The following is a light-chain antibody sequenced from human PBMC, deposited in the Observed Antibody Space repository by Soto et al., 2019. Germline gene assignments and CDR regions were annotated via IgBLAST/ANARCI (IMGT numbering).Light chain of an antibody. CDR3: QQYGNPPQT. Sequence: EIALTQSPGTLSLSPGEPVTLSCRASQTVLSSYVAWYQQKPGQAPRLLIYGASSRATGIPDRFSGGGSGTDFTLTISRLEPEDFGIYYCQQYGNPPQTFGQGTKVEIK. CDR2: GAS. J-gene: IGKJ1*01. V-gene: IGKV3-20*01. CDR1: QTVLSSY.